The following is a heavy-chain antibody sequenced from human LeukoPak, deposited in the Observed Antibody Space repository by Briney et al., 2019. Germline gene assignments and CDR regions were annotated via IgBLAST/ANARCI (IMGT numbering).Heavy chain of an antibody. Sequence: SQTLSLTCDISGDTVSSNSATWIWIRQSPSRGLEWLGRTYYRSKWFNDYAVSVKSRISVNPDTSKNQFSLHLNAVTPEDTAVYYCARGNSGLRAFDIWGQGTTVTVSS. V-gene: IGHV6-1*01. CDR1: GDTVSSNSAT. J-gene: IGHJ3*02. CDR3: ARGNSGLRAFDI. D-gene: IGHD1-26*01. CDR2: TYYRSKWFN.